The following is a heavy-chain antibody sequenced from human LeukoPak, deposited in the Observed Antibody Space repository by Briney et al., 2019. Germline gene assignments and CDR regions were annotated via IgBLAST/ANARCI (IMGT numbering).Heavy chain of an antibody. J-gene: IGHJ1*01. CDR2: ISYDESKI. V-gene: IGHV3-30*03. D-gene: IGHD6-25*01. CDR3: ARRPVAAEYFQH. Sequence: PGRSLRLSCTGSGFSFTNYAMHWVRQAPGEGLEWVAVISYDESKIYYADSVKGRFTISRDLSTNTLYLQMNSLTTEDTAMYFCARRPVAAEYFQHWGQGTLVTVSS. CDR1: GFSFTNYA.